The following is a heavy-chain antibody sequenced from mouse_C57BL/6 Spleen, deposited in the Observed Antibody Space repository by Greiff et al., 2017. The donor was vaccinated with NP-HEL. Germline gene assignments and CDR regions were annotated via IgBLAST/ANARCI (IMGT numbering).Heavy chain of an antibody. Sequence: VQRVESGPGLVAPSQSLSITCTVSGFSLTSYGVHWVRQPPGKGLEWLVVIWSDGSTTYNSAHKSRLSISKDNSKSQAFLKMNNLQTDNTAMYYCARPGRLFYAMDYWGQGTSVTVSS. CDR1: GFSLTSYG. CDR3: ARPGRLFYAMDY. V-gene: IGHV2-6*03. CDR2: IWSDGST. J-gene: IGHJ4*01.